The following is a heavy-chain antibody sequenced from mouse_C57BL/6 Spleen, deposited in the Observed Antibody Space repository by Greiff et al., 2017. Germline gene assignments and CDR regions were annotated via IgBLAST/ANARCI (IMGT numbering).Heavy chain of an antibody. CDR2: IYPGSGSI. CDR3: SRHEGGYYYGSNAIDY. Sequence: QVQLQQSGAELVKPGASVKLSCKASGYTFTEYTIHWVKQRSGQGLEWIGWIYPGSGSIKYNEKFKDKATLAADKSSSTVYMELIRMTSDDSAVYFSSRHEGGYYYGSNAIDYWGQGTSVTVSS. D-gene: IGHD1-1*01. CDR1: GYTFTEYT. V-gene: IGHV1-62-2*01. J-gene: IGHJ4*01.